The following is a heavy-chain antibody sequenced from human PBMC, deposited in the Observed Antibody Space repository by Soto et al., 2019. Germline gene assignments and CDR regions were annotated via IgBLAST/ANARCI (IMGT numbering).Heavy chain of an antibody. J-gene: IGHJ2*01. CDR3: AGGRDDYNGWYFDL. CDR2: IYYSGSP. D-gene: IGHD4-4*01. Sequence: QVQLQESGPGLVRPSETLSLTCTVSGGSISSYYWSWIRQPPGKGLEWIGYIYYSGSPNYSPSLESRVTISEDTSKNQFSLNLSSVTAADTARYYCAGGRDDYNGWYFDLWGRGTLVTVSS. V-gene: IGHV4-59*01. CDR1: GGSISSYY.